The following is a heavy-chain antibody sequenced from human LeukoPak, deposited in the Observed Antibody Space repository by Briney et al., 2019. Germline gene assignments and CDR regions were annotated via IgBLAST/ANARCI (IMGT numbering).Heavy chain of an antibody. CDR3: ARARGGATVLFDY. Sequence: GGSLRLSCAASGFTFSSYSMNWVRQAPGKGLEWVSSISSSSSYIYYADSVKGRFTISRDNAKNSLYLQMNSLRAEDTAAYYCARARGGATVLFDYWGQGTLVTVSS. V-gene: IGHV3-21*01. D-gene: IGHD4-11*01. J-gene: IGHJ4*02. CDR2: ISSSSSYI. CDR1: GFTFSSYS.